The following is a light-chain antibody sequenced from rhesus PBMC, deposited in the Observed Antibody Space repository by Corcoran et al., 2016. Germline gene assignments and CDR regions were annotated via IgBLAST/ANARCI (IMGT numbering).Light chain of an antibody. CDR1: QSVSSN. Sequence: EIVMTQSPATLSLSPGERATLSCRASQSVSSNLAWYQKKPGQAPRLLKFGPSSKATDIPGRFTGGGSGTDFTLTISSLEPEDFAVYYCQQYDSWPLTFGGGTKVEIK. CDR2: GPS. J-gene: IGKJ4*01. CDR3: QQYDSWPLT. V-gene: IGKV3-42*02.